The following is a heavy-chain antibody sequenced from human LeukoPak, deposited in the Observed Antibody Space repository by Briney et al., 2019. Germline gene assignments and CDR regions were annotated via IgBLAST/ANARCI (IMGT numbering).Heavy chain of an antibody. V-gene: IGHV1-2*02. CDR3: ARPGDSSGYYLGDNWFDP. D-gene: IGHD3-22*01. J-gene: IGHJ5*02. Sequence: ASVKVSCKASGYTFTGYYMHWVRQAPGQGLEWMGWINPNSGGTNYAQKFQGRVTMTRDTSISTAYMELSRLRSDDTAVYYCARPGDSSGYYLGDNWFDPWGQGTLVTVSS. CDR1: GYTFTGYY. CDR2: INPNSGGT.